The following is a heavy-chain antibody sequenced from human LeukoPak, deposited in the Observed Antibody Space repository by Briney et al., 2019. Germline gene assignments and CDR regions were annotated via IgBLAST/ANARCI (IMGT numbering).Heavy chain of an antibody. V-gene: IGHV4-59*12. CDR2: IYYNGYT. J-gene: IGHJ4*02. D-gene: IGHD6-19*01. CDR1: GGSISSYY. Sequence: SETLSLTCSVSGGSISSYYWSWIRQPPGKELEWIGYIYYNGYTNYNPSLKSRVTISVDTSKNQFSLKLSSVTAADTAVYYCARDGIGVVPFDYWGQGTLVTVSS. CDR3: ARDGIGVVPFDY.